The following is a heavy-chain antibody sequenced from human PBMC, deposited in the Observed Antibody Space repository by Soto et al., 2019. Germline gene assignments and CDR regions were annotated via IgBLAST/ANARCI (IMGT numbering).Heavy chain of an antibody. J-gene: IGHJ6*02. CDR2: IDPSDSYT. D-gene: IGHD3-9*01. V-gene: IGHV5-10-1*01. CDR3: ARDYDILTGFKSPRYYYYYGMDV. CDR1: GYSFTSYW. Sequence: PGESLKISCKGSGYSFTSYWISWVRQMPGKGLEWMGRIDPSDSYTNYSPSFQGHVTISADKSISTAYLQWSSLKASDTAMYYCARDYDILTGFKSPRYYYYYGMDVWGQGTTVTV.